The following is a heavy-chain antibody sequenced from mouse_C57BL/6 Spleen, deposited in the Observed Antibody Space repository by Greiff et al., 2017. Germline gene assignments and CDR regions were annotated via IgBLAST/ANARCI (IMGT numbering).Heavy chain of an antibody. CDR1: GYTFTSYW. CDR2: IYPGSGST. J-gene: IGHJ1*03. CDR3: ARDYRSSSRYIDV. Sequence: QVQLKQSGAELVKPGASVKMSCKASGYTFTSYWITWVKQRPGQGLEWIGDIYPGSGSTNYNEKFKSKATLTVDTSSSTAYMQLKSLTSEDSAVYYCARDYRSSSRYIDVGGTGTSVTVSS. D-gene: IGHD1-1*01. V-gene: IGHV1-55*01.